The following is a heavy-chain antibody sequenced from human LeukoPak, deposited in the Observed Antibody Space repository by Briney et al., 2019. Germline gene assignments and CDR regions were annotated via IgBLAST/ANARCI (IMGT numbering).Heavy chain of an antibody. Sequence: GGSLRLSCAASGFTFSTHEMNWVRQAPGKGLEWVSYITRSGTTIYYADSVKGRFTISRDNAKNSLYLQMNSPRDEDTAVYYCARGGNIGYDYNAFDLWGQGAMVTVSS. V-gene: IGHV3-48*03. CDR2: ITRSGTTI. D-gene: IGHD3-22*01. CDR1: GFTFSTHE. J-gene: IGHJ3*01. CDR3: ARGGNIGYDYNAFDL.